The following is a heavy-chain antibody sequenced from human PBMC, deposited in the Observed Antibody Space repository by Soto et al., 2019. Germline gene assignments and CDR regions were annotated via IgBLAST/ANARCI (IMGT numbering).Heavy chain of an antibody. CDR2: LKSEAAGGTT. CDR3: SYDSSRGDY. Sequence: PWGSLRLSCAASGFAFSSAWMSWVRQAPGKGLEWVGRLKSEAAGGTTDYAAPVKGRFTISRDDSKNTLYLQMNSLKTDDTAVYYCSYDSSRGDYWGLGTLVTVSS. CDR1: GFAFSSAW. J-gene: IGHJ4*02. D-gene: IGHD3-22*01. V-gene: IGHV3-15*01.